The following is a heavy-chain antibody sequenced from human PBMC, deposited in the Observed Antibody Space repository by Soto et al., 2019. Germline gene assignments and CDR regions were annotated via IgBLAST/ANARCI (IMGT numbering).Heavy chain of an antibody. CDR3: AKDFGYNYGSGRDPRSYAFDI. CDR2: VSGSGGST. J-gene: IGHJ3*02. Sequence: PGGSLRLSCAASGFTFSSYAMSWVRQAPGKGLEWVSGVSGSGGSTYCVDSVKGRFTISRDNSKNTLYLQMNSLRAEDTAVYYCAKDFGYNYGSGRDPRSYAFDIWGQGTMVTVSS. CDR1: GFTFSSYA. V-gene: IGHV3-23*01. D-gene: IGHD3-10*01.